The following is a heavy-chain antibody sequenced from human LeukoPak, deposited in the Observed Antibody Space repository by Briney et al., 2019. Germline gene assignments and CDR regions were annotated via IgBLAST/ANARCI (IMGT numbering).Heavy chain of an antibody. CDR1: GYTFTSYD. J-gene: IGHJ4*02. V-gene: IGHV1-8*01. Sequence: ASVKVSCKASGYTFTSYDINWVRQATGQGLGWMGWMNPNSGNTGYAQKFQGRVTMTRDMSTSTVYMELSSLRSEDTAVYYCARGGGYSYGVFDYWGQGTLVTVSS. D-gene: IGHD5-18*01. CDR2: MNPNSGNT. CDR3: ARGGGYSYGVFDY.